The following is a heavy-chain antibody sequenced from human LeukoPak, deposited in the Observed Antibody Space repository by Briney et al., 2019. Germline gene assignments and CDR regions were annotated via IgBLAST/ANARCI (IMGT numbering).Heavy chain of an antibody. CDR2: MNPNSGNT. D-gene: IGHD3-3*01. J-gene: IGHJ6*02. V-gene: IGHV1-8*01. Sequence: VASVKVSCKASGYTFTSYDINWVRQATGQGLEWMGWMNPNSGNTGYAQKFQGRVTMTRNTSISTAYMELCSLRSEDTAVYYCARQPISGYYYGMDVWGQGTTVTVSS. CDR3: ARQPISGYYYGMDV. CDR1: GYTFTSYD.